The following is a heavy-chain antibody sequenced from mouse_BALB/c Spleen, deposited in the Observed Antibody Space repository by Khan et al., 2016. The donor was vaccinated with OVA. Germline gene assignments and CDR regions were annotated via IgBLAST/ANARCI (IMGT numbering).Heavy chain of an antibody. D-gene: IGHD2-14*01. J-gene: IGHJ3*01. CDR3: VRDGAYHRNDGWFAY. Sequence: VQLQQSGAELARPGASVKMFCKASGYTFTSYTIHWIKLRPGQGLEWIGYINPSNGYSNYNQKFKDKVTLTADKSSTTAYMQLSSLTSDDSAVYNCVRDGAYHRNDGWFAYWGLGTLVTVSA. CDR2: INPSNGYS. V-gene: IGHV1-4*01. CDR1: GYTFTSYT.